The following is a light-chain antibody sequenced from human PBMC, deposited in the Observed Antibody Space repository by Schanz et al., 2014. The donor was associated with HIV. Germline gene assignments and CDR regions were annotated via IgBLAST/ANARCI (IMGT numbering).Light chain of an antibody. CDR3: LQYNDDVYT. CDR2: EAS. V-gene: IGKV1-5*03. CDR1: QSISGW. J-gene: IGKJ2*01. Sequence: DIQMTQSPSTLSASVGDRISITCRASQSISGWLAWYQQKPGEAPNLLISEASTLESGVPSRFSGSGSGTEFTLSISSLQPGDFATYYCLQYNDDVYTFGQGTKLEIK.